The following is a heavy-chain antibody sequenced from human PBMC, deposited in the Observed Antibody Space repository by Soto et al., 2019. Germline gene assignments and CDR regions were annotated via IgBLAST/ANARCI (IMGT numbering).Heavy chain of an antibody. CDR1: GFTFSSYG. Sequence: GGSLRLSCAASGFTFSSYGMHWVRQAPGKGLEWVAVISYDGSNKYYADSVKGRFTISRDNSKNTLYLQMNSLRAEDTAVYYCAKVSPTTTHLDYWGQGTLVTVSS. J-gene: IGHJ4*02. CDR3: AKVSPTTTHLDY. D-gene: IGHD5-12*01. CDR2: ISYDGSNK. V-gene: IGHV3-30*18.